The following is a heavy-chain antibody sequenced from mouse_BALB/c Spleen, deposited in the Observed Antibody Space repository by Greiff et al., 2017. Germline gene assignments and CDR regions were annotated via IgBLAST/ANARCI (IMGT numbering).Heavy chain of an antibody. CDR2: IVPGSGGT. D-gene: IGHD2-1*01. CDR3: TRSGGNDWFAY. J-gene: IGHJ3*01. Sequence: VQLQQSGAELVKPGASVKISCTATGYTFSSYWIEWVKQRPGNGLEWIGEIVPGSGGTYYNEKFKGKATFTADTSSNTAYMQLSSLTSEDSAVDYCTRSGGNDWFAYWGQGTLVTVSA. CDR1: GYTFSSYW. V-gene: IGHV1-9*01.